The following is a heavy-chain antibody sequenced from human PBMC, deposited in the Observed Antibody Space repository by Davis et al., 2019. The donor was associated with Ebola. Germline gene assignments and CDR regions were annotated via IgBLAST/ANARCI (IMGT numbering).Heavy chain of an antibody. V-gene: IGHV3-73*01. Sequence: GGSLRLSCAASGFTFSGSAMHWVRQASGKGLEWVGRIRSKANSYATAYAASVKGRFTISRDDSKNTAYLQMNSLKTEDTAVYYCTVGVMPTVTTGDYWGQGTLVTVSS. D-gene: IGHD4-17*01. CDR2: IRSKANSYAT. CDR1: GFTFSGSA. CDR3: TVGVMPTVTTGDY. J-gene: IGHJ4*02.